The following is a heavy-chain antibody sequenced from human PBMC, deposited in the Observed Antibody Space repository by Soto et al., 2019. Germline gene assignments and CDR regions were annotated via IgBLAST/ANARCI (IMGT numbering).Heavy chain of an antibody. CDR2: INHSGST. CDR1: GGSFSGYY. CDR3: ARGPPAGFDP. J-gene: IGHJ5*02. V-gene: IGHV4-34*01. D-gene: IGHD6-19*01. Sequence: QVQLQQWGAGLLKPSETLSLTCAVYGGSFSGYYWSWIRQPPGKGLEWIGEINHSGSTNYNPSLKSRVTISVDTSKNQCSLKLSSVTAADTAVYYCARGPPAGFDPWGQGTLVTVSS.